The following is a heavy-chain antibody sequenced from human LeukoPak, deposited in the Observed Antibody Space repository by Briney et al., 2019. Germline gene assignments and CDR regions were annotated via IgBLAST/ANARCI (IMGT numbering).Heavy chain of an antibody. J-gene: IGHJ4*02. CDR1: GFTFSSYG. V-gene: IGHV3-30*02. Sequence: SGGSLRLSCAASGFTFSSYGMHWVRQAPGKGLEWVAFIRYDGSYKYFADSVKGRFTISRDNSKNTLYLQMNSLRAEDTAVYYCAKDTPGMVRGHFDYWGQGTLITVSS. D-gene: IGHD3-10*01. CDR3: AKDTPGMVRGHFDY. CDR2: IRYDGSYK.